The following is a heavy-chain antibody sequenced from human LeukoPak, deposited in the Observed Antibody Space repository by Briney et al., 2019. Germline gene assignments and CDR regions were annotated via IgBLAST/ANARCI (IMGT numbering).Heavy chain of an antibody. V-gene: IGHV3-21*01. Sequence: GGSLRLSCAASGFTFSSYSMNWVRQAPGKGLEWVSSISSSSSYIYYADSVMGRFTISRDNAKNSLYLQMNSLRAEDTAVYYCASSPLRYFDWSYWGQGTLVTVSS. J-gene: IGHJ4*02. CDR1: GFTFSSYS. D-gene: IGHD3-9*01. CDR2: ISSSSSYI. CDR3: ASSPLRYFDWSY.